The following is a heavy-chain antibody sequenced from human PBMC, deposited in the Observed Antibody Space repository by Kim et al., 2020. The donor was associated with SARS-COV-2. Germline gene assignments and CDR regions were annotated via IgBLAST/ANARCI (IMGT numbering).Heavy chain of an antibody. CDR2: ISYDGKSQ. CDR3: AKGPIAVVPGGKMWLDP. V-gene: IGHV3-30*18. J-gene: IGHJ5*02. CDR1: GLIFRNYG. Sequence: GGSLRLSCAASGLIFRNYGMHWVRQAPGKGLEWVADISYDGKSQYYGDSVEGRFTISRDNSKNTLYLQMNSLRLEDTAVYYCAKGPIAVVPGGKMWLDPSGQGTLVTVSS. D-gene: IGHD2-2*01.